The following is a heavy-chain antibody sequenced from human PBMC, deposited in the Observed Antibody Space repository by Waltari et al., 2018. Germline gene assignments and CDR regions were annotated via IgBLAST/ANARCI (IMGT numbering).Heavy chain of an antibody. CDR1: GYTFTGYY. CDR3: ARGTYYDFWSGYSPFDY. D-gene: IGHD3-3*01. J-gene: IGHJ4*02. V-gene: IGHV1-2*02. CDR2: INPNSGGT. Sequence: QVQLVQSGAEVKKPGASVKVSCKASGYTFTGYYMHWVRQAPGQGLEWMGWINPNSGGTNYAQKFQGRVTMTRDTSISTAYMELSRLRSDDTAVYYCARGTYYDFWSGYSPFDYWGQGTLVTVSS.